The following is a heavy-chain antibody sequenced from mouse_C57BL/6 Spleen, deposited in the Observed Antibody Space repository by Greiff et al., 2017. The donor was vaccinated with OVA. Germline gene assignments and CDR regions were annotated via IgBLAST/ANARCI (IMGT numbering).Heavy chain of an antibody. D-gene: IGHD2-5*01. Sequence: QVHVKQSGAELVRPGASVTLSCKASGYTFTDYEMHWVKQTPVHGLEWIGAIDPETGGTSYNQKFKGKAILTADKAPSTADMELRSLTSEDSAVYYCTRSGSNYYFDYWGQGTTLTVSS. CDR3: TRSGSNYYFDY. CDR2: IDPETGGT. J-gene: IGHJ2*01. V-gene: IGHV1-15*01. CDR1: GYTFTDYE.